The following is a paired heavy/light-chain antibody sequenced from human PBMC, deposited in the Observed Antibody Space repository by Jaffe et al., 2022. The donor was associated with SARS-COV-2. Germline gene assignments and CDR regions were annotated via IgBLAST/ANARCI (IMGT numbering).Light chain of an antibody. J-gene: IGKJ4*01. CDR1: QSLVYSDGNTY. Sequence: DVVMTQSPLSLPVTLGQPASISCRSSQSLVYSDGNTYLNWFQQRPGQSPRRLIYKVSNRDSGVPDRFSGSGSGTDFTLKISRVEAEDVGVYYCMQGTHWPPTFGGGTKVEIK. CDR3: MQGTHWPPT. CDR2: KVS. V-gene: IGKV2-30*01.
Heavy chain of an antibody. CDR2: IKSKSDGGTT. J-gene: IGHJ4*02. V-gene: IGHV3-15*01. D-gene: IGHD1-26*01. CDR3: TTVLIWGELGSAGVREADY. CDR1: GFTFSYAW. Sequence: EVQLVESGGGLVKPGGSLRLSCEASGFTFSYAWMNWVRQAPGKGLEWVGRIKSKSDGGTTDYAAPVKGRFTISRDDSKNTLYLQMNSLKTEDTAVYYCTTVLIWGELGSAGVREADYWGQGTLVTVSS.